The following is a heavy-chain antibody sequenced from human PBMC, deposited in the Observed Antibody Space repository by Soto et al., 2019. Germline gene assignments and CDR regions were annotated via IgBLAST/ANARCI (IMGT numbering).Heavy chain of an antibody. CDR2: IVPMFGTA. V-gene: IGHV1-69*05. CDR3: ARGGVVVVTRPIDY. CDR1: GGTFSSPA. D-gene: IGHD3-22*01. Sequence: ASVKVSCKASGGTFSSPAISWVRQAPGQGLEWMGGIVPMFGTANYAQKLQGRVTMTRDTSTSTVYMELSSLRSEDTAVYYWARGGVVVVTRPIDYWGQGTLVTVAS. J-gene: IGHJ4*02.